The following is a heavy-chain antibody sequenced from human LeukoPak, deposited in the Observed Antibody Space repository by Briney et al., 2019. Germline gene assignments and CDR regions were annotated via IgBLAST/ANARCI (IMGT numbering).Heavy chain of an antibody. CDR1: GYTFTGYY. V-gene: IGHV1-2*02. Sequence: ASVKVSCKASGYTFTGYYMHWVRQAPGQGLEWMGWINPNSGGTNYAQKFQGRVTMTRDTSISTAYMELSRLRSDDTAVSYCARVQELELGEVDYWGQGTLVTVSS. CDR3: ARVQELELGEVDY. CDR2: INPNSGGT. D-gene: IGHD1-7*01. J-gene: IGHJ4*02.